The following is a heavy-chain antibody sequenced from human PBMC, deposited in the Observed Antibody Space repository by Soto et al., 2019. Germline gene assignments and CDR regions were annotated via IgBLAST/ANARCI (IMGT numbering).Heavy chain of an antibody. CDR3: ARDMIPAAISYRYYAMDV. D-gene: IGHD2-2*01. V-gene: IGHV1-69*01. CDR2: IIPIFETT. Sequence: QVQLVQSGAEVKKPGSSVKVSCKASGGTFSNYAFSWVRQVPGPGLEWMGGIIPIFETTNYAQTFQGRVTITADESTSTTCMELSRLSSEDTAVFFCARDMIPAAISYRYYAMDVWGQGTTVTVS. J-gene: IGHJ6*02. CDR1: GGTFSNYA.